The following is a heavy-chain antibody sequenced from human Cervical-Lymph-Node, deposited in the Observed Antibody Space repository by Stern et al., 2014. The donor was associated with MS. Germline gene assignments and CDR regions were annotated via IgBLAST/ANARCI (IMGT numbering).Heavy chain of an antibody. J-gene: IGHJ4*02. CDR1: GFDLRGYY. V-gene: IGHV3-11*01. CDR2: ITSSDSAT. D-gene: IGHD2-15*01. CDR3: ARGGGSAHDY. Sequence: VQLEESGGHLVKPGGSLRLSCAASGFDLRGYYMSWLRQAPGKGLESVAYITSSDSATHYADSVKGRFTISRDNAKNHLYLQMNSLRAEDTAVYYCARGGGSAHDYWGQGTLVTVSS.